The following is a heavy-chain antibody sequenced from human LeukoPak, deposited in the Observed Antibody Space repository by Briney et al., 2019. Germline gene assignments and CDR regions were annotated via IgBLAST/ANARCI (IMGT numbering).Heavy chain of an antibody. CDR2: ISGYNGNT. Sequence: ASVKVSCKASGYTFTSYGISWVRQAPGQGLEWMGWISGYNGNTNYAQKLQDRVTMTTDTSTSTVYMELRSLRSDDTAVYYCASYGDYDMYYFDYWGQGTLVTVSS. D-gene: IGHD4-17*01. CDR1: GYTFTSYG. J-gene: IGHJ4*02. V-gene: IGHV1-18*01. CDR3: ASYGDYDMYYFDY.